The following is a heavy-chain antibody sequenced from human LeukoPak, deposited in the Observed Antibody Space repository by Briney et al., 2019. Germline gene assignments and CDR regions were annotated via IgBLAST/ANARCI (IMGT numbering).Heavy chain of an antibody. CDR3: ARRGDGGRSFDY. D-gene: IGHD4-23*01. Sequence: QPGGSLRLSCAASGFTFSSYGMHWVRQAPGKGLEWVAVISYDGSNKYYADSVKGRFTISRDNSKNTLYLQVNSLRAEDTAVYYCARRGDGGRSFDYWGQGTLVTVSS. CDR2: ISYDGSNK. J-gene: IGHJ4*02. V-gene: IGHV3-30*03. CDR1: GFTFSSYG.